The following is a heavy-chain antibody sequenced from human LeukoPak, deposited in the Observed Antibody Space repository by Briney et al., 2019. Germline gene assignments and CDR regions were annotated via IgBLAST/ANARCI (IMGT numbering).Heavy chain of an antibody. J-gene: IGHJ4*02. CDR2: IYPRDGST. Sequence: WASVKVSCKASGYTFTSNYIHWVRQAPGQGLEWMGMIYPRDGSTSYAQKFQGRVTVTRDTSTSTVHMELSGLRSEDTAVYYCARDQEGFDYWGQGNPGHRLL. CDR3: ARDQEGFDY. V-gene: IGHV1-46*01. CDR1: GYTFTSNY.